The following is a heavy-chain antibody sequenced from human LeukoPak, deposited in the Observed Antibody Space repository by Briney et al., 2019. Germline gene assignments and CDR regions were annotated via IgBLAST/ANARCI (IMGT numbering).Heavy chain of an antibody. CDR2: ISAYNGNT. CDR1: GHTFTSSG. J-gene: IGHJ4*02. Sequence: ASVKVSCKASGHTFTSSGISWVREAPGQGLEWMGWISAYNGNTNYAQKLQGRVTMTTDTSTSTAYMELRSLRSDDTAVYYCARRTLVAGPDFDYWGQGTLVTFSS. D-gene: IGHD6-19*01. V-gene: IGHV1-18*01. CDR3: ARRTLVAGPDFDY.